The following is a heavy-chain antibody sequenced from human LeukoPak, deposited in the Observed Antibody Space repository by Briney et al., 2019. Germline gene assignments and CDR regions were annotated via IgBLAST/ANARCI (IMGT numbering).Heavy chain of an antibody. CDR2: VNSVGSNT. Sequence: GGSLRLSCVASGFTFSSFWMHWVRQAPGKGLVWVSRVNSVGSNTFYADSVKGRFTISRDNAKNTVYLQMNSLRAEDTAVYYCASGDWIDYWGQGTLVTVSS. CDR1: GFTFSSFW. D-gene: IGHD2-21*02. V-gene: IGHV3-74*01. J-gene: IGHJ4*02. CDR3: ASGDWIDY.